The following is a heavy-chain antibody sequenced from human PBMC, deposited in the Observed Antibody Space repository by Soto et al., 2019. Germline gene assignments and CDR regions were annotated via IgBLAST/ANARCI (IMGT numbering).Heavy chain of an antibody. CDR1: GGSISPYY. Sequence: PFETLSLTCTVSGGSISPYYWSWIRQPPGKGLEWIGYVYYSGNTNYNPSLESRVTISVDTSRNRFSLNLTSATAADTAVYYCARKGAAASYAHYYMDVWGRGTAVTVSS. CDR2: VYYSGNT. CDR3: ARKGAAASYAHYYMDV. V-gene: IGHV4-59*01. J-gene: IGHJ6*03. D-gene: IGHD6-13*01.